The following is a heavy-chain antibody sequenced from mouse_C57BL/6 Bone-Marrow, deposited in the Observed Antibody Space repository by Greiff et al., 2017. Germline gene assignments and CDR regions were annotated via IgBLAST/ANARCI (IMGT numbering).Heavy chain of an antibody. Sequence: EVQGVESGGDLVKPGGSLKLSCAASGFTFSSYGMSWVRQTPDKRLEWVATISSGGSYTYYPDSVKGRFTISRDNAKNTLYLQMSSLKSEDTAMYYCARPYSNYFFYAMDYWGQGTSVTVSS. CDR3: ARPYSNYFFYAMDY. J-gene: IGHJ4*01. D-gene: IGHD2-5*01. V-gene: IGHV5-6*01. CDR2: ISSGGSYT. CDR1: GFTFSSYG.